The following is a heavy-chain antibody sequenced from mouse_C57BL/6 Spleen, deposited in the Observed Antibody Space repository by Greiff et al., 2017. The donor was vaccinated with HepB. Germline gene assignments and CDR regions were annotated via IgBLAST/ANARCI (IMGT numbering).Heavy chain of an antibody. CDR2: IYPGSGNT. Sequence: VQLVESGAELVRPGASVKLSCKASGYTFTDYYINWVKQRPGQGLEWIARIYPGSGNTYYNEKFKGKATLTAEKSSSTAYMQLSSLTSEDSAVYFCARSNWDVWFAYWGQGTLVTVSA. V-gene: IGHV1-76*01. CDR3: ARSNWDVWFAY. J-gene: IGHJ3*01. D-gene: IGHD4-1*01. CDR1: GYTFTDYY.